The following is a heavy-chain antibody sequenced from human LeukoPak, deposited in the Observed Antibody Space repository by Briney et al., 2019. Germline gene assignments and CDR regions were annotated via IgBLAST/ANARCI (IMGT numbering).Heavy chain of an antibody. D-gene: IGHD7-27*01. CDR2: ISAYNHNA. CDR1: GYSFTNYG. V-gene: IGHV1-18*01. Sequence: ASVKVSCKTSGYSFTNYGISWVRQAPGQGLEWMGWISAYNHNAHYAQGLEGRVTMTSETSARTAYMELRSLGSDDTAVHDCARSTLGIEFDYWGQGSLVTVSS. CDR3: ARSTLGIEFDY. J-gene: IGHJ4*02.